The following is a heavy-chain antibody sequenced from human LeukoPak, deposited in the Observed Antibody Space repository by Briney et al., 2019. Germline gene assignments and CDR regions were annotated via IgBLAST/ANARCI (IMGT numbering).Heavy chain of an antibody. CDR2: INHSGST. V-gene: IGHV4-34*01. D-gene: IGHD3-22*01. CDR1: GGSFSGYY. CDR3: ARVLLYDSSGYYLRDAFDI. J-gene: IGHJ3*02. Sequence: SETLSLTCAVYGGSFSGYYWSWIRQPPGKGLEWIGEINHSGSTNYNPSLKSRVTISVDTSKNQFSLKLSSVTAADTAVYYCARVLLYDSSGYYLRDAFDIWGQGTMVTVSS.